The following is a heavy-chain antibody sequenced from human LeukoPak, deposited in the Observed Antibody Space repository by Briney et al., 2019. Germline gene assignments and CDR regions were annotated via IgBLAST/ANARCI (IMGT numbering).Heavy chain of an antibody. CDR1: GGSISSYY. J-gene: IGHJ4*02. V-gene: IGHV4-59*01. CDR3: ARIDFWSGYYWDY. CDR2: IHYSGST. D-gene: IGHD3-3*01. Sequence: SETLSLTCTVSGGSISSYYWSWIRQPPGKGLEWIGYIHYSGSTNYNPSLKSRVTISVDTSKNQFPLKLSSVTAADTAVYYCARIDFWSGYYWDYWGQGTLVTVSS.